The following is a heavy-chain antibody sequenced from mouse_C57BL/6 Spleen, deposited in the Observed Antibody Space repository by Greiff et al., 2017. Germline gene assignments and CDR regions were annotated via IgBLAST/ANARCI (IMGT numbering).Heavy chain of an antibody. CDR3: AREVWGNFDY. CDR1: GFTFSDYY. Sequence: EVQLVESEGGLVQPGSSMKLSCTASGFTFSDYYMAWVRQVPEKGLEWVANINYDGSSTYYLDSLKSRFIISRDNATNILYLQMSSLKSEDTATYYCAREVWGNFDYWGQGTTLTVSS. CDR2: INYDGSST. J-gene: IGHJ2*01. V-gene: IGHV5-16*01.